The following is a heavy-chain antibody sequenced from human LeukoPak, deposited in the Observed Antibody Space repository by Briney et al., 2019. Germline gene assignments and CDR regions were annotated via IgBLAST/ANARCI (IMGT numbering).Heavy chain of an antibody. V-gene: IGHV4-31*03. CDR3: ARDGCSSTSCVSSWFDP. Sequence: PSQTLSLTCTASGGSISSGGYYWSWIRQHPGKGLEWIGYIYYSGSTYYNPSLKSRVTISVDTSKNQLSLKLSSVTAADTAVYYCARDGCSSTSCVSSWFDPWGQGTLVTVSS. D-gene: IGHD2-2*01. J-gene: IGHJ5*02. CDR2: IYYSGST. CDR1: GGSISSGGYY.